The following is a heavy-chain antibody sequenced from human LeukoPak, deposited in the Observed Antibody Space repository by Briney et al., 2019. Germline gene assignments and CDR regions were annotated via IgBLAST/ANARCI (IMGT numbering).Heavy chain of an antibody. CDR3: ARAIEYYYDSSGYYAYYFDY. CDR1: GYTFTSYD. CDR2: MNPNSANT. D-gene: IGHD3-22*01. J-gene: IGHJ4*02. Sequence: GASVKVSCKASGYTFTSYDINWVRQATGQGLEWMGWMNPNSANTGYAQKFQGRVTMTRNTSVSTAYMELSSLRSEDTAVYYCARAIEYYYDSSGYYAYYFDYWGQGTLVTVSS. V-gene: IGHV1-8*01.